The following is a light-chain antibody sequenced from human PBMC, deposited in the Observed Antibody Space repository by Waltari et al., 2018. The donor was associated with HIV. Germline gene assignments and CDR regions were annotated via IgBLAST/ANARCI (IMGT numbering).Light chain of an antibody. CDR2: GAS. CDR3: QQYGSARRT. CDR1: QSVAGNA. Sequence: ETVLTQSPRTLSLHQGARPTLSCRASQSVAGNALAWYQHNPGQAPRLLIFGASSRVTGIPDRFSGSGSGTDFSLTISRLQPEDFAVYYCQQYGSARRTFGGGTKVESK. J-gene: IGKJ4*01. V-gene: IGKV3-20*01.